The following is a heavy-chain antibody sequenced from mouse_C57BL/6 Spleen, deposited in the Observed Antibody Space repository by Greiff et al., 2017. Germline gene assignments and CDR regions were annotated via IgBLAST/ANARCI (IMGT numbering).Heavy chain of an antibody. J-gene: IGHJ3*01. CDR3: ARGGGSRAWFAY. CDR2: IDPSDSYT. CDR1: GYTFTSYW. D-gene: IGHD1-1*01. V-gene: IGHV1-69*01. Sequence: QVQLQQPGAELVMPGASVKLSCKASGYTFTSYWMHWVKQRPGQGLEWIGEIDPSDSYTNYNQKFKGKSTLTVDKSSSTAYMQLSSLTSEDSAFYYCARGGGSRAWFAYWGQATLVTVSA.